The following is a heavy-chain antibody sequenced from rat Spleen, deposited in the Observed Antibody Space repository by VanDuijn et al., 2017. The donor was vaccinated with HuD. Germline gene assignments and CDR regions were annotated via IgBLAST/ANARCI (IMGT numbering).Heavy chain of an antibody. CDR1: EFSLTTYD. D-gene: IGHD1-9*01. CDR3: TRSRVSYGFNRYVMDA. V-gene: IGHV2-13*01. Sequence: QVQLKESGPGLVQPSQTLSLTCTVSEFSLTTYDIHWVRQPPGKGLEWMGVIWGNENTHYNSALKSRLSITRDTSKSQVFLKMNSLQTEDTAIYFCTRSRVSYGFNRYVMDAWGQGVSVTVSS. J-gene: IGHJ4*01. CDR2: IWGNENT.